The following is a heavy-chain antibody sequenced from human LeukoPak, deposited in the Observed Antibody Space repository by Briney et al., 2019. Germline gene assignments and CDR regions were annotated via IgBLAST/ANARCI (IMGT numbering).Heavy chain of an antibody. CDR3: TKDHSLLCHRD. CDR2: ISAGGDVT. D-gene: IGHD3-10*02. Sequence: GGSLRLSRAGSGFIFSMYAMSWVRQAPGKGLEWVSTISAGGDVTHYTDSVKGRFSISRDNSKNTLFLQMNNLRGDDTAVYYCTKDHSLLCHRDWGQGALVTVSS. CDR1: GFIFSMYA. J-gene: IGHJ4*02. V-gene: IGHV3-23*01.